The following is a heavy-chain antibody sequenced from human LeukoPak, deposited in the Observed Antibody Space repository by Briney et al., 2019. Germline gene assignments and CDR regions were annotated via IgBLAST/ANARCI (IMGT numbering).Heavy chain of an antibody. J-gene: IGHJ4*02. CDR2: IYTGST. CDR3: AGMRITTPTVRTLDY. D-gene: IGHD1-14*01. CDR1: GGSMSTYY. V-gene: IGHV4-59*01. Sequence: SETLSLTCTVSGGSMSTYYWTWIRQSPGKGLEWIGFIYTGSTNYNPSLKSRVTISVDTSKNQFSLKLSSVTAADTAVYYCAGMRITTPTVRTLDYWGQGTLVTVSS.